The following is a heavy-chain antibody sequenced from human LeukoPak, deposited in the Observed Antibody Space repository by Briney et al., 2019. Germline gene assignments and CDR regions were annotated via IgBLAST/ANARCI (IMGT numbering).Heavy chain of an antibody. V-gene: IGHV3-23*01. J-gene: IGHJ4*02. CDR3: AILDRSGWYCIDN. Sequence: GGSLRLSCAASGLTFSSHAMTWVRQAPGKGLEWVSGITGSGGNTYYAESVKGRFTISRDNSKNTLYLQMNSLRAEDAALYYCAILDRSGWYCIDNWGQGTLVTVSS. CDR1: GLTFSSHA. CDR2: ITGSGGNT. D-gene: IGHD6-19*01.